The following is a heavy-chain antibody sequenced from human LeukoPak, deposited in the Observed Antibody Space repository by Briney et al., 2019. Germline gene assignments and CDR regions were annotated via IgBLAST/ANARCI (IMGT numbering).Heavy chain of an antibody. V-gene: IGHV3-23*01. CDR3: ARGDIVVVPAAMNFDY. CDR1: GFTFSSYA. Sequence: GGSLRLSCAASGFTFSSYAMSWVRQAPGKGLEWVSAISGSGGSTYYADSVKGRFTISRDNSKNTLYLQMNSLRAEDTAVYYCARGDIVVVPAAMNFDYWGQGTLVTVSS. D-gene: IGHD2-2*01. CDR2: ISGSGGST. J-gene: IGHJ4*02.